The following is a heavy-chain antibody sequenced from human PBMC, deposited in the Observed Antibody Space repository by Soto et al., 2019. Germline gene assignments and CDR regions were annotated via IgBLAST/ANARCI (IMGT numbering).Heavy chain of an antibody. V-gene: IGHV3-7*01. Sequence: EVHLMESGGGFVQPGGSLRLSCAASGLTFSTYWMSWVRQAPGKGLEWVASIKPDGSEEYYVDSVKGRFTISRDNAQKELFLQMNILRAEDTAVYYCGRRGKKSWRYASWGQGTLVTVSS. D-gene: IGHD1-26*01. CDR3: GRRGKKSWRYAS. CDR2: IKPDGSEE. CDR1: GLTFSTYW. J-gene: IGHJ5*02.